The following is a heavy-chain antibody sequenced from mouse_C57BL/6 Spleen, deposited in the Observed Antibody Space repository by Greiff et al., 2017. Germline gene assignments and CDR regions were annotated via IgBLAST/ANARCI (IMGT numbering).Heavy chain of an antibody. D-gene: IGHD1-1*01. V-gene: IGHV1-64*01. J-gene: IGHJ2*01. CDR2: IHPNSGST. CDR3: ARVNGLYYFDY. CDR1: GYTFTSYW. Sequence: QVQLQQPGAELVKPGASVKLSCKASGYTFTSYWTHWVKQRPGQGLEWIGMIHPNSGSTNYNEKFKSKATLTIDKSSSTAYMQLSSLTSEDSAVYYCARVNGLYYFDYWCQGTTLTVSS.